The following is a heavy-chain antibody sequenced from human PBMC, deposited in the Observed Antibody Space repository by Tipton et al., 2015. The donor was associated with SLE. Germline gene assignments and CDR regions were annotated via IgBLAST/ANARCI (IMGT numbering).Heavy chain of an antibody. J-gene: IGHJ4*02. CDR2: TRHSGST. D-gene: IGHD2-15*01. Sequence: GLVKPSETLSLTCTVSGGSSSNYYWSWIRQPPGKGLEWIGETRHSGSTSYNPSLKSRVTISIDTSKNQLSLDMNSVTAADTAIYYCARHDWDGYSLFNYWGQGTLVTVSP. CDR1: GGSSSNYY. CDR3: ARHDWDGYSLFNY. V-gene: IGHV4-34*01.